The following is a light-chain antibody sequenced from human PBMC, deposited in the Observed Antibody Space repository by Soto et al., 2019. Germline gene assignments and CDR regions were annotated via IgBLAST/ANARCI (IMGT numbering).Light chain of an antibody. V-gene: IGLV2-23*02. J-gene: IGLJ1*01. CDR1: NSNLGDYNL. CDR2: EVT. Sequence: QSVRTQPGSVSESPVQSIAFSCTGTNSNLGDYNLVSWFQQHPGEVPKLIIYEVTRRPSGVSNRFSGSKSGNTASLTISGLQAEDEAQYSCCSFAGISTFVFGTGTKVTVL. CDR3: CSFAGISTFV.